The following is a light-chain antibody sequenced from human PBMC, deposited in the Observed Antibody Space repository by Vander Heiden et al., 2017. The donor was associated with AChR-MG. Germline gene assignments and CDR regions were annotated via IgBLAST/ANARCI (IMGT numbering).Light chain of an antibody. V-gene: IGKV3-15*01. CDR1: QSVSTN. Sequence: EVVMTQSPATLSVSLGERATLSCRASQSVSTNLAWYQQKPGQAPRLLIDGASTRATGIPARFSGSGSGTEFTLTISSLQSEDFAVYYCQQYNNWPPFTFGPGTTVDIK. CDR3: QQYNNWPPFT. CDR2: GAS. J-gene: IGKJ3*01.